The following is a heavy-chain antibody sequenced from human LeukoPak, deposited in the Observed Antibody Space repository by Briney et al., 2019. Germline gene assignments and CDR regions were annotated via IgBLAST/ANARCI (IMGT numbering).Heavy chain of an antibody. J-gene: IGHJ5*02. CDR2: VNESGGT. D-gene: IGHD3-10*01. CDR1: IDSFSNYH. Sequence: SETLSLTCAVYIDSFSNYHWNWIRQTPAKGMEWIGEVNESGGTNISPSLRSRVILSVDTSKNQFSLKLSSVTAADTAVYYCARLKLWFGELLLTGWFDPWGQGTLVTVSS. V-gene: IGHV4-34*01. CDR3: ARLKLWFGELLLTGWFDP.